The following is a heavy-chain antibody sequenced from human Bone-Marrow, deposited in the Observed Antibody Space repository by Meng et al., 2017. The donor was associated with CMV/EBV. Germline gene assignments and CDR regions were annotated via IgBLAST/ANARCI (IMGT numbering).Heavy chain of an antibody. V-gene: IGHV3-23*01. Sequence: GESLKISCEASGFTFSSYWMHWVRQAPGKGLEWVSAISGSGGSTYYADSVKGRFTISRDNSKNTLYLQMNSLRAEDTAVYYCAKVLYVATITGGRYFDLWGRGTLVTVSS. CDR2: ISGSGGST. D-gene: IGHD5-24*01. CDR1: GFTFSSYW. J-gene: IGHJ2*01. CDR3: AKVLYVATITGGRYFDL.